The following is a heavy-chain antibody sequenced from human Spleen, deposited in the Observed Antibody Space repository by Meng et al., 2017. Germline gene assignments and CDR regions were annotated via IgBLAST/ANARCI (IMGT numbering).Heavy chain of an antibody. D-gene: IGHD4-11*01. Sequence: QGQLHKWGRGLLNPSETLSLTCAVYGGSFSGYYWSWIRQPPGKGLEWIGEINHSGSTNYNPSLKSRVTISVDTSKNQFSLKLSSVTAADTAVYYCARGPTTMAHDFDYWGQGALVTVSS. J-gene: IGHJ4*02. V-gene: IGHV4-34*01. CDR3: ARGPTTMAHDFDY. CDR2: INHSGST. CDR1: GGSFSGYY.